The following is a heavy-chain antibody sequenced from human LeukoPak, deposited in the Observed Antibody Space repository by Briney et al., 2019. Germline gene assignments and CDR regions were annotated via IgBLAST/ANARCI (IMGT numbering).Heavy chain of an antibody. Sequence: ASVKVSCKASGYTFTSYAMHWVRQAPGQRLEWMGWSNAGNGNTKYSQKFQGRVTITADESTSTAYMELSSLRSEDTAVYYCATSSSSIVVVPAAQGGHDAFDIWGQGTMVTVSS. V-gene: IGHV1-3*01. CDR3: ATSSSSIVVVPAAQGGHDAFDI. CDR1: GYTFTSYA. J-gene: IGHJ3*02. CDR2: SNAGNGNT. D-gene: IGHD2-2*01.